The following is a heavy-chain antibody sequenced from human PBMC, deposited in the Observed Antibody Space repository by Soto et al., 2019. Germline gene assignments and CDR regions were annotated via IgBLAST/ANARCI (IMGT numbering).Heavy chain of an antibody. Sequence: GVLGVSCSAHGFMRTSYKMSGVRQAPGKGLEWVSTILVGGSTHYEDSVKGRFTISRDRSKNTVYLQMNSLTAGDTAVYYCAKATATGGGAFDICGPGTMVTV. CDR1: GFMRTSYK. CDR3: AKATATGGGAFDI. D-gene: IGHD2-8*02. V-gene: IGHV3-23*01. CDR2: ILVGGST. J-gene: IGHJ3*02.